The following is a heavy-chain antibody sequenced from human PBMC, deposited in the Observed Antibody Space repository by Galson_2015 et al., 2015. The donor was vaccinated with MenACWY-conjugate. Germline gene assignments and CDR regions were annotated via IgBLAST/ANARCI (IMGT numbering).Heavy chain of an antibody. Sequence: SLRLSCAASGFTFSSYWMHWVRQAPGKGLVWVSLINSDGSSTGYADSVKGRFTISRDNAKNTLYLQMNSLRAEDTAVYYCAVYCSSISCYAGKGAWGQGTLVTVSS. CDR1: GFTFSSYW. D-gene: IGHD2-2*01. V-gene: IGHV3-74*01. CDR2: INSDGSST. CDR3: AVYCSSISCYAGKGA. J-gene: IGHJ5*02.